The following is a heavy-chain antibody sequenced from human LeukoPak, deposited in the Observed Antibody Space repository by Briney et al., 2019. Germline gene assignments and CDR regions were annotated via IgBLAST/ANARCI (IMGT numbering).Heavy chain of an antibody. CDR3: ARVVVVVAAAIRKVENWFDP. D-gene: IGHD2-15*01. Sequence: ASVKVSCKASGYTFTGYYMHWVRQAPGQGLEWMGWINPNSGGTNYAQKFQGRVTMTRDTSISTAYMELSRLRSDDTAVYYCARVVVVVAAAIRKVENWFDPWGQGTLVTVSS. CDR1: GYTFTGYY. CDR2: INPNSGGT. J-gene: IGHJ5*02. V-gene: IGHV1-2*02.